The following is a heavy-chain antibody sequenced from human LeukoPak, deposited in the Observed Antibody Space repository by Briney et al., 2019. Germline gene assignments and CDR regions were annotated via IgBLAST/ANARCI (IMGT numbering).Heavy chain of an antibody. CDR2: IYYSGST. CDR1: GGSISSSSYY. Sequence: SETLSLTCTVSGGSISSSSYYWGWIRQPPGTGLEWLGSIYYSGSTYYNPSLKSRVTISVDTSKNQFSLKLSSVTAADTAVYYCAAGAVAGTNWFDPWGQGTLVTVSS. D-gene: IGHD6-19*01. J-gene: IGHJ5*02. CDR3: AAGAVAGTNWFDP. V-gene: IGHV4-39*01.